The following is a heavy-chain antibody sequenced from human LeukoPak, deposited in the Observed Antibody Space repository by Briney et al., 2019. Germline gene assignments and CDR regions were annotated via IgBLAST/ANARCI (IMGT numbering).Heavy chain of an antibody. CDR1: GYSFTSYW. J-gene: IGHJ3*02. D-gene: IGHD1-26*01. CDR3: ARREWEPTSPSDAFDI. CDR2: IYPGDSDA. Sequence: GESLKISCKGSGYSFTSYWIGWGRPIPGKGLEWMGIIYPGDSDARYSPSFQGQVTISADKSISTAYLQWSSLKASDTAMYYCARREWEPTSPSDAFDIWGQGTMVTVSS. V-gene: IGHV5-51*01.